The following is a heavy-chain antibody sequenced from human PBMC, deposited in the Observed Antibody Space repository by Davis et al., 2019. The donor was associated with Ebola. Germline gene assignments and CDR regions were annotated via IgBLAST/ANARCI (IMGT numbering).Heavy chain of an antibody. V-gene: IGHV5-51*01. D-gene: IGHD5-18*01. CDR1: GYSFTSYW. CDR2: IYPGDSDI. CDR3: ARQAVDTAIFFAFDP. Sequence: GESLKISCKGSGYSFTSYWIGWVRQMPGKGLEWMGIIYPGDSDIRYSPSFQGQVTISADKSISTAYLQWSSLKASDTAMYYCARQAVDTAIFFAFDPWGQGTLVTVSS. J-gene: IGHJ5*02.